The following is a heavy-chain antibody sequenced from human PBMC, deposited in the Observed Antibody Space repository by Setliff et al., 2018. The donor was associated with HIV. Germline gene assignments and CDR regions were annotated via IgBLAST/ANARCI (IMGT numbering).Heavy chain of an antibody. CDR2: MNPNSGNT. D-gene: IGHD1-26*01. Sequence: ASVKVSCKASGYTFTRYDINWVRRATGQGLEWMGWMNPNSGNTGYAQKFQGRVTMTRNTSISTAYMELSSLRSEDTAVYYCATSVATFDSVDYWGQGTLVTGS. CDR1: GYTFTRYD. J-gene: IGHJ4*02. CDR3: ATSVATFDSVDY. V-gene: IGHV1-8*01.